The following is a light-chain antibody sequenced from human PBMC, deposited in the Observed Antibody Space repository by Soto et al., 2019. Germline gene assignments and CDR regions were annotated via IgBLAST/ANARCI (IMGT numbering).Light chain of an antibody. J-gene: IGLJ1*01. CDR2: DVS. CDR1: SSDVGYYNR. V-gene: IGLV2-18*02. CDR3: SSYTTSSTYV. Sequence: VLTQPPSVSGSPGQSVAISCTGTSSDVGYYNRVSWYQQPPGTAPKLMIYDVSNRPSGIPDRFSGSKSGNAASLTISGLQAEDGADYYCSSYTTSSTYVFGTGTKVTVL.